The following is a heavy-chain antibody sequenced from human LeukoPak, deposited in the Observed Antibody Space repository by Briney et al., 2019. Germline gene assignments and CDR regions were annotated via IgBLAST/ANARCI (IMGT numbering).Heavy chain of an antibody. CDR2: IDPVDSDT. CDR1: GYSFTTYW. V-gene: IGHV5-51*01. Sequence: GESLKISCKASGYSFTTYWIGWVRQMPGKGLEWMGIIDPVDSDTTYSPSFQGQVTIIVDKSITTAYLQWSSLEASDTAMYYCTRHGDGFRYWGQGTLVTVSS. D-gene: IGHD2-21*02. J-gene: IGHJ4*02. CDR3: TRHGDGFRY.